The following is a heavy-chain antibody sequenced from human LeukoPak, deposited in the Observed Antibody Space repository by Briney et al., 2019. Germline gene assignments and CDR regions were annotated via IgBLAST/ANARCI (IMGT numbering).Heavy chain of an antibody. V-gene: IGHV3-21*01. J-gene: IGHJ4*02. CDR2: ISSSSSYI. Sequence: GGSLRLSXAASGFTFSSYSMNWVRQAPGKGLEWVSSISSSSSYIYYADSVNGRFTISRDNAKNSLYLQMNSLRAEDTAVYYCARDQGDAPYYYDSSGYYYDYWGPGTLVTVSS. CDR1: GFTFSSYS. D-gene: IGHD3-22*01. CDR3: ARDQGDAPYYYDSSGYYYDY.